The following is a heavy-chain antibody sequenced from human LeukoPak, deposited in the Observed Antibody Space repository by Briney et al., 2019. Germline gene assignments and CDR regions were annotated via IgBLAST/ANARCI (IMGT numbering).Heavy chain of an antibody. Sequence: GGSLRLSCAASGFTVSNNYISWVRQSPGKGLEWVSVIYTGGTTYYADSVKGRFTISRHNSKNTLYLQMNSLRAEDTAVYYCARERHYYDSSGYYYPENWGRGTLVTVSS. CDR3: ARERHYYDSSGYYYPEN. D-gene: IGHD3-22*01. CDR2: IYTGGTT. CDR1: GFTVSNNY. J-gene: IGHJ4*02. V-gene: IGHV3-53*04.